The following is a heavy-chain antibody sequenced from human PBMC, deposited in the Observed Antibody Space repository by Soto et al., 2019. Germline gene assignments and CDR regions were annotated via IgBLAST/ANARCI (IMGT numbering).Heavy chain of an antibody. Sequence: SETLSLTCTVSGGSISSGGYYWSWIRQHPEKGLEWIGYIYYTGSTYYNPSLKSRVTMSVDTSKNQFSLKLSSVTAADTAVYYCAAVGGNWNYVDHWGQGTLVTVSS. CDR2: IYYTGST. CDR3: AAVGGNWNYVDH. CDR1: GGSISSGGYY. D-gene: IGHD1-20*01. V-gene: IGHV4-31*03. J-gene: IGHJ4*02.